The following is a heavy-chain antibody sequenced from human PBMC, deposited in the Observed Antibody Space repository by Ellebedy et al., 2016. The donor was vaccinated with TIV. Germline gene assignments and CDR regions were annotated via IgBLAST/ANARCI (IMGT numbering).Heavy chain of an antibody. CDR1: GGSIGRYF. Sequence: MPSETLSLTCSVSGGSIGRYFWTWIRQSPEKGLEWIGYVFSSGHTNYNPSLESRVTISIDTSKGQFSLRLTSVTAADTAVYYCARGYDNTGFYDCPYDHWGQGTLVTVSS. V-gene: IGHV4-59*01. CDR2: VFSSGHT. D-gene: IGHD2-21*02. J-gene: IGHJ4*02. CDR3: ARGYDNTGFYDCPYDH.